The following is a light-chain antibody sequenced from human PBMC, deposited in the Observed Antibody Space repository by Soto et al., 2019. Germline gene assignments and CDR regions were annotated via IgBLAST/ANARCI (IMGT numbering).Light chain of an antibody. CDR2: KVS. CDR1: QSLRLSSGYNY. V-gene: IGKV2-28*01. J-gene: IGKJ5*01. CDR3: MQATHWPIT. Sequence: DIGMTQSPLSLPCTRGELSSICCRSSQSLRLSSGYNYLDCYLQKPGQSPQLLIYKVSNRDSGAPARFSGSGSGTDFALKISRVEADDVGVYYCMQATHWPITFGQGTRLE.